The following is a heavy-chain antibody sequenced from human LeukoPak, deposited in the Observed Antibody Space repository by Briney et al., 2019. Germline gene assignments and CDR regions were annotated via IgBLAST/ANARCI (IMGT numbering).Heavy chain of an antibody. CDR2: ISWNSGSI. V-gene: IGHV3-9*01. CDR1: GFTFDDYA. J-gene: IGHJ4*02. CDR3: AKVQAASGLDY. Sequence: PGGSLRLSCAASGFTFDDYAMHWVRHAAGKGGEGVSGISWNSGSIGYADSVKGRFTISRDNSQNTLYLQMNSLRAEDTAVYYCAKVQAASGLDYWGQGTLVTVSS. D-gene: IGHD6-13*01.